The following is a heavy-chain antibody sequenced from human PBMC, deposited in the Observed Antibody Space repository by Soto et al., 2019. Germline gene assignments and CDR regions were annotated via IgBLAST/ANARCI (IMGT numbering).Heavy chain of an antibody. CDR1: GFTFSTCA. CDR3: AREEFEAGRGHFGC. Sequence: QVQVVESGGGVVQPGGSLRLSCAASGFTFSTCAMHWVRQAPGKGLEWMAMISYGGNNKYYADSVKGRFTISRDISESTLYLQMNSLRTEDTAVYYCAREEFEAGRGHFGCWGQGTLVSVSS. D-gene: IGHD6-13*01. J-gene: IGHJ4*02. V-gene: IGHV3-30-3*01. CDR2: ISYGGNNK.